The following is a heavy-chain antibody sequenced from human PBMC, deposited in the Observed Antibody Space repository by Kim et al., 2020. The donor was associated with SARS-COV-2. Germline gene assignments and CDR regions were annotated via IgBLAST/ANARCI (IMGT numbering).Heavy chain of an antibody. Sequence: STYYNPSLKSRVTISVDTSKNQFSLKLSSVTAADTAVYYCARDYDSSGINWGQGTLVTVSS. D-gene: IGHD3-22*01. CDR3: ARDYDSSGIN. J-gene: IGHJ4*02. CDR2: ST. V-gene: IGHV4-31*02.